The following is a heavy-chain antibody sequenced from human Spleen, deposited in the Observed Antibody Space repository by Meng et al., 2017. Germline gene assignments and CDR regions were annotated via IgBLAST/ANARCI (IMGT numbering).Heavy chain of an antibody. D-gene: IGHD3-10*01. CDR3: ARDFFFGVRGVTYFFDY. Sequence: GESLKISCAASGFTVSSNEMSWVRQAPGKGLEWVSSISGGSTYYADSRKGRFTISRDNSKNTLYLQMNSLRAEDTAVYYCARDFFFGVRGVTYFFDYWGQGTLVTVSS. CDR2: ISGGST. V-gene: IGHV3-38-3*01. J-gene: IGHJ4*02. CDR1: GFTVSSNE.